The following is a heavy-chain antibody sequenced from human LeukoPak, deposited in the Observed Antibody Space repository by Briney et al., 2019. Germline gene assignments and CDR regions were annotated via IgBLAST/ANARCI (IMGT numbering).Heavy chain of an antibody. D-gene: IGHD6-13*01. CDR2: ISRSSTTI. V-gene: IGHV3-48*01. CDR1: GFTFSTYS. CDR3: ARAGYSSSWYLY. Sequence: GGSLRLSCAASGFTFSTYSMNWVRQAPGKGLEWVSDISRSSTTIYYADSVKGRFTISRDNAKNSLYLQMNSLRAEDTAVYYCARAGYSSSWYLYWGQGTLVTVSS. J-gene: IGHJ4*02.